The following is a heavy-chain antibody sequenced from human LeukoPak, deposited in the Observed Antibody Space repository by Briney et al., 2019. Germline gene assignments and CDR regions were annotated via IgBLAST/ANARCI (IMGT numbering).Heavy chain of an antibody. D-gene: IGHD3-3*01. J-gene: IGHJ6*02. V-gene: IGHV3-30-3*01. Sequence: PGRSLRLSCAASGFTFSSYAMHWVRQAPGKGLEWVAVISYDGSNKYYADSVKGRFTISRDNSKNTLYLQMNSLRAEDTAVYYCARGNYDFWMDVWGQGTTVTVSS. CDR3: ARGNYDFWMDV. CDR2: ISYDGSNK. CDR1: GFTFSSYA.